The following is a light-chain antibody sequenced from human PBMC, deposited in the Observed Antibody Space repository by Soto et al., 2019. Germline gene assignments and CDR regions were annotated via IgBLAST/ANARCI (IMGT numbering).Light chain of an antibody. CDR3: AVRDDSLSGHGV. Sequence: QSVLTQPPSASGTPGQRVTISCSGSSSNIGSNYVSWYQHLPGAAPKLLIYRSDQRPSGVPDRFSGSKSGTSASLAISGLLSEDEADYFCAVRDDSLSGHGVFGGGTKLTVL. CDR1: SSNIGSNY. J-gene: IGLJ3*02. V-gene: IGLV1-47*01. CDR2: RSD.